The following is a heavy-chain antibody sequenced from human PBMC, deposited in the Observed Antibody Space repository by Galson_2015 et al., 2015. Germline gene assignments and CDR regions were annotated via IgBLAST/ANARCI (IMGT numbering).Heavy chain of an antibody. CDR2: IKPAGSDR. V-gene: IGHV3-7*03. Sequence: LILSCAASEFPFPNYWLNWVRQPPGPGLEWLANIKPAGSDRYYVDPVKGRFTIYSDNAKTSLYLQMNSLRAEDPAVYYCARDFTAAGGLDVWGQGTTVTVS. D-gene: IGHD2-15*01. CDR1: EFPFPNYW. CDR3: ARDFTAAGGLDV. J-gene: IGHJ6*02.